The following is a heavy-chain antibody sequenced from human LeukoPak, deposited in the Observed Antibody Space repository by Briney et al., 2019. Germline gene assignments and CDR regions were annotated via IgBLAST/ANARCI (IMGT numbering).Heavy chain of an antibody. D-gene: IGHD3-22*01. CDR1: TGSISTYY. J-gene: IGHJ4*02. CDR2: IYNSGIT. V-gene: IGHV4-59*08. CDR3: ARLVYDTSDYCYFDY. Sequence: SETLSLTCTVSTGSISTYYWSWIRQPPGKGLEWIRYIYNSGITNYNPSLKSRVTISVDMSKNQFSLKLSSVTAADTAVYYCARLVYDTSDYCYFDYWGQGTLVTVSS.